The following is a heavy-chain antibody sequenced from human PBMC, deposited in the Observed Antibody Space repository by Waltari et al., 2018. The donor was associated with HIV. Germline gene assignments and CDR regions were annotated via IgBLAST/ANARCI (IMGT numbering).Heavy chain of an antibody. J-gene: IGHJ3*02. Sequence: QVQPVQSGAEVKKPGSSVKVSCQASGGTFSNPAINWVRQAPGQGLEWMGGIIPIFGSPNYAQKFQGRVTITADESTSTVYMKLSSLRSEDTAVYYCASASRDTAMGAFDIWGQGTMVTVSS. V-gene: IGHV1-69*01. D-gene: IGHD5-18*01. CDR3: ASASRDTAMGAFDI. CDR1: GGTFSNPA. CDR2: IIPIFGSP.